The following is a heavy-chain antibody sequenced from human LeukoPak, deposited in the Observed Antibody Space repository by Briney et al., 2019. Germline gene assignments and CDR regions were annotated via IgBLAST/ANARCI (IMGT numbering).Heavy chain of an antibody. CDR1: GFTFDDYA. D-gene: IGHD3-10*01. CDR3: AKDSSPLSPKLDAFDI. Sequence: GGSLRLSCAASGFTFDDYAMHWVRQAPGKGLEWVSGISWNSGSIGYADSEKGRFTISRDNAKNSLYLQMNSLRAEDTALYYCAKDSSPLSPKLDAFDIWGQGTMVTVSS. J-gene: IGHJ3*02. CDR2: ISWNSGSI. V-gene: IGHV3-9*01.